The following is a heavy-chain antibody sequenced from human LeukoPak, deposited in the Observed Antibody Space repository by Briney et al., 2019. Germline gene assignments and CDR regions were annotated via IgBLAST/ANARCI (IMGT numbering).Heavy chain of an antibody. J-gene: IGHJ5*02. D-gene: IGHD3-10*02. CDR2: INHSGST. CDR3: ARLFGYRFDP. CDR1: GGSFSGYY. V-gene: IGHV4-34*01. Sequence: SETLSLTCAVYGGSFSGYYWSWIRQPPGKGLEWIGEINHSGSTNYNPSLKSRVTISVDTSKNQFSLKLSSVTAADTAVYYCARLFGYRFDPWGQGTLVTVSS.